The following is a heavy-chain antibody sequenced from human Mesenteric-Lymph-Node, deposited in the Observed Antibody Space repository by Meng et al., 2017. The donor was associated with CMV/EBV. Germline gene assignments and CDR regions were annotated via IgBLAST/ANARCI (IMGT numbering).Heavy chain of an antibody. CDR1: GYTFTDFY. Sequence: QVQLVQSRAEVGKPGASVMVSFKASGYTFTDFYIPWVRQAPGQGLEWMGRINPNSGVSNSAQNFQGRVTMTRDTSISTAYMELGRLTSDDTAVYYCARDNVNPEGFDPWGQGTLVTVSS. CDR2: INPNSGVS. J-gene: IGHJ5*02. V-gene: IGHV1-2*06. CDR3: ARDNVNPEGFDP. D-gene: IGHD2/OR15-2a*01.